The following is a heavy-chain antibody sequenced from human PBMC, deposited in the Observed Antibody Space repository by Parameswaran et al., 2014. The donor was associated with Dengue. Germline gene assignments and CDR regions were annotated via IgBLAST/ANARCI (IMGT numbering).Heavy chain of an antibody. V-gene: IGHV4-39*07. Sequence: ASETLSLTCTVSGGSISSSSHYWVWIRQPPGKGLEWIGSKSYSGSTYYNPSLKSRVTISVDTSKNHFSLKLSSVTAADTAVYYCARDRYYFYGVDVWGQGTTVTVSS. CDR3: ARDRYYFYGVDV. CDR2: KSYSGST. J-gene: IGHJ6*02. CDR1: GGSISSSSHY.